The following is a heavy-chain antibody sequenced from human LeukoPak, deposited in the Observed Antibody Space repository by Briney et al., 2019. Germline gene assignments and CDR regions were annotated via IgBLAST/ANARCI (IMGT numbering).Heavy chain of an antibody. J-gene: IGHJ4*02. D-gene: IGHD2-15*01. CDR2: ISGSGGST. CDR1: GFTFSSYA. Sequence: GGSLRLSCAASGFTFSSYAMSWVRQAPGKGLEWVSAISGSGGSTYSADSVKGRFTISRGNSKNTLYLQMNSLRAEDTAVYYCAKEGYCSGGTCYRVFDYWGQGTLVTVSS. V-gene: IGHV3-23*01. CDR3: AKEGYCSGGTCYRVFDY.